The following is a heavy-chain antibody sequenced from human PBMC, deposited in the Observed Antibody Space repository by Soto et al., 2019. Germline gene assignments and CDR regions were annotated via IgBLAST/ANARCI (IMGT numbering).Heavy chain of an antibody. D-gene: IGHD6-6*01. Sequence: ASVKVSCKASGYTFTSYDINWVRQATGQGLEWVGWMNPNSGNTGYAQKFQGRVTMTRNTSISTAYMELSSLRSEDTAVYYCAMRLAARPPFHYYGMDVWGQGTTVTVSS. CDR1: GYTFTSYD. V-gene: IGHV1-8*01. J-gene: IGHJ6*02. CDR3: AMRLAARPPFHYYGMDV. CDR2: MNPNSGNT.